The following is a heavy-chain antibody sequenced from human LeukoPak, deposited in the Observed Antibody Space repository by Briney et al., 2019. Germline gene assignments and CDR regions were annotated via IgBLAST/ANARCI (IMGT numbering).Heavy chain of an antibody. CDR2: IKQDGSEK. CDR1: GFTFSSYW. J-gene: IGHJ4*02. Sequence: GGSLRLSCAASGFTFSSYWMSWVRQAPGKGLEWVANIKQDGSEKHYVDSVKGRFTISRDNAKNSLYLQMNSLRAEDTAVYYCARDGGGYSYPYYFDYWGQGTLVTVSS. CDR3: ARDGGGYSYPYYFDY. V-gene: IGHV3-7*01. D-gene: IGHD5-18*01.